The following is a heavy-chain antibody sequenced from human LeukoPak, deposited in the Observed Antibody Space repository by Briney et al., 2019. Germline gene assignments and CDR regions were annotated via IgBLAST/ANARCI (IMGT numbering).Heavy chain of an antibody. CDR2: IKQDGSEK. J-gene: IGHJ3*02. D-gene: IGHD1-26*01. V-gene: IGHV3-7*01. CDR1: GFTFSSYW. CDR3: ARDRATSPGSAFDI. Sequence: PGGSLRLSSAASGFTFSSYWMSWVRQAPGKGLEWVANIKQDGSEKYYVDSVKSRFTISRDNAKNSLYLQMNSLRAEDTAVYYCARDRATSPGSAFDIWGQGTMVTVSS.